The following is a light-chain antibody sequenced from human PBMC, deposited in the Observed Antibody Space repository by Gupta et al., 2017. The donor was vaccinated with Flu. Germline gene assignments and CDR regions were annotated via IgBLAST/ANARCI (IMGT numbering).Light chain of an antibody. CDR1: QDISNY. CDR3: QQYDNLPPSLT. CDR2: DAS. J-gene: IGKJ4*01. Sequence: DIQMTQSPSSLSASVGDRVTITCQASQDISNYLNWYQQKPGKAPKLLIYDASNLETGVPSRFSGSGSGTDFTFTISSLQPEDIETYYCQQYDNLPPSLTFGGGTKVEIK. V-gene: IGKV1-33*01.